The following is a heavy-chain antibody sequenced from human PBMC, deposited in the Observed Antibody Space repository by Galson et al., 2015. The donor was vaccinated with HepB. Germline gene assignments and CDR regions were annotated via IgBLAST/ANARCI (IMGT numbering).Heavy chain of an antibody. CDR3: ARDVRLGMDV. J-gene: IGHJ6*02. V-gene: IGHV1-46*01. CDR1: GYMFTDYY. CDR2: INPSGGGT. D-gene: IGHD5-12*01. Sequence: SVKVSCKASGYMFTDYYMHWVRQAPGKGLEWMGIINPSGGGTSYAQMFQGRVTMTRDTSTSTVYMELSSLRSEDTAVYYCARDVRLGMDVWGQGTTVTVS.